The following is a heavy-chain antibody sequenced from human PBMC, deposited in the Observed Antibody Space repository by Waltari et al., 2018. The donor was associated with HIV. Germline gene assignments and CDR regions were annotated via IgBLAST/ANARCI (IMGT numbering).Heavy chain of an antibody. CDR3: VKDSGRAADVFDL. CDR2: IRGGGET. Sequence: QLFESGGGLVEPWGSLRLSSAAPAFIFTYFAMDWVRQAPGKGLEWVSAIRGGGETFYADSVKGQFTIARDNSKNTLYLQMNSLRADDAAVYYCVKDSGRAADVFDLWGQGTTVTVSS. J-gene: IGHJ3*01. CDR1: AFIFTYFA. D-gene: IGHD3-10*01. V-gene: IGHV3-23*01.